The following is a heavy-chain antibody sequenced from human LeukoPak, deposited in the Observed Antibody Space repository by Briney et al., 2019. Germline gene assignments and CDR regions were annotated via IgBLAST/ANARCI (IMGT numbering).Heavy chain of an antibody. CDR3: ARTVVVPAATSPILSYYYMDV. J-gene: IGHJ6*03. CDR2: IIPIFGTA. Sequence: SVKVSCKASGGTFSSYAISWVRQAPGQGLEWMGGIIPIFGTANYAQDFQGRVTITADESTSTAYMELSSLRSEDTAVYYCARTVVVPAATSPILSYYYMDVWGKGTTVTVSS. V-gene: IGHV1-69*13. CDR1: GGTFSSYA. D-gene: IGHD2-2*01.